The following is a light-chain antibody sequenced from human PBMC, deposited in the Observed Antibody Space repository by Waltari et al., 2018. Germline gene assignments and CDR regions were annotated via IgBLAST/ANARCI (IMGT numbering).Light chain of an antibody. J-gene: IGLJ2*01. Sequence: QSALTQPPSASGSPGQSVTIPCPGTSSDVGGYTYVSWSQHHPGKAPNLIIYEVNKRPAGVPERFSGSKSANTASLTVSGLQTEDEADYYCNSYAGSNTVIFGGGTKLTVL. CDR1: SSDVGGYTY. V-gene: IGLV2-8*01. CDR2: EVN. CDR3: NSYAGSNTVI.